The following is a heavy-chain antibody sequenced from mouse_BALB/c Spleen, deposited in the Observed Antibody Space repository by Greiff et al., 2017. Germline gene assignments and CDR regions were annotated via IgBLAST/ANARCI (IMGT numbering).Heavy chain of an antibody. CDR3: ARHPNSYYFAY. CDR2: ISSGGSYT. V-gene: IGHV5-9-3*01. D-gene: IGHD4-1*01. Sequence: EVMLVESGGGLVKPGGSLKLSCAASGFTFSSYAMSWVRQTPEKRLEWVATISSGGSYTYYPDSVKGRFTISRDNAKNTLYLQMSSLRSEDTAMYYCARHPNSYYFAYWGQGTTLTVSA. CDR1: GFTFSSYA. J-gene: IGHJ2*01.